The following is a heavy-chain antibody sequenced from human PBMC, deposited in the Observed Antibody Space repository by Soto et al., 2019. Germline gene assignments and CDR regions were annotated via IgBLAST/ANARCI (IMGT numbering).Heavy chain of an antibody. Sequence: ASVKVSCKASGYTFTSYGISWVRQAPGQGLEWMGWINPNSGGTNYAQKFQGWVTMTRDTSISTAYMELSRLRSDDTAVYYCARDREQQLVLGKGMDVWGQGTTVTVSS. CDR2: INPNSGGT. CDR3: ARDREQQLVLGKGMDV. J-gene: IGHJ6*02. D-gene: IGHD6-13*01. CDR1: GYTFTSYG. V-gene: IGHV1-2*04.